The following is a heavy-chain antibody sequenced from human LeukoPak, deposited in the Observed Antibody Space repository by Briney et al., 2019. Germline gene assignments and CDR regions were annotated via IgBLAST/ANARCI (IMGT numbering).Heavy chain of an antibody. Sequence: GGSLRLSCGASEFTVTNYWMHWVRQAPGKGLVWVSRINSDGSSTNYADSVKGRFTISRDYAKNTLYLRMNSLRDEDTAVYYCARDLGGPIFGLGLDVWGLGTTVTVSS. D-gene: IGHD3/OR15-3a*01. J-gene: IGHJ6*02. CDR2: INSDGSST. CDR1: EFTVTNYW. CDR3: ARDLGGPIFGLGLDV. V-gene: IGHV3-74*01.